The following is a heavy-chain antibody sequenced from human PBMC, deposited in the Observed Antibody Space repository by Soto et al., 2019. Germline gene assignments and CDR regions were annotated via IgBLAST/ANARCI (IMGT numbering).Heavy chain of an antibody. CDR2: ISSSSSYI. D-gene: IGHD5-12*01. J-gene: IGHJ4*02. Sequence: GGSLRLSCAASGFTFSSYSMNWVRQAPGKGLEWVSSISSSSSYIYYADSVKGRFTISRDNAKNSLYLQMNSLRAEDTAVYSCAKDIHPGRDGFHYVGDCLGQGT. CDR1: GFTFSSYS. V-gene: IGHV3-21*01. CDR3: AKDIHPGRDGFHYVGDC.